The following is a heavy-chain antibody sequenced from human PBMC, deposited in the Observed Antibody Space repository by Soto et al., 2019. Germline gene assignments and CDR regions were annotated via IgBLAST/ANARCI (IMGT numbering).Heavy chain of an antibody. J-gene: IGHJ5*02. CDR3: ARGWIQLLNWFDP. CDR1: GYSISSGYY. Sequence: SETLSLTCAVSGYSISSGYYWGWIRQPPGKGLEWIGSIYHSGSTYYNPSPKSRVTISVDTSKNQFSLKLSSVTAADTAVYYCARGWIQLLNWFDPWGQGTLVTVSS. CDR2: IYHSGST. D-gene: IGHD5-18*01. V-gene: IGHV4-38-2*01.